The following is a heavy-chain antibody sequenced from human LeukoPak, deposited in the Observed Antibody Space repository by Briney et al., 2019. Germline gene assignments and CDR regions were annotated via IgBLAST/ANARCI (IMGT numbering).Heavy chain of an antibody. CDR1: GFTFDDYG. Sequence: GGSLRLSCAASGFTFDDYGMSWVRQAPGKGLEWVSGINWNGGSTGYADSVKGRFTISRDNANNSLYLQMNSLRAEDTAVYYCARDCESGYSYGLCWGQGTLVTVSS. CDR3: ARDCESGYSYGLC. J-gene: IGHJ4*02. D-gene: IGHD5-18*01. V-gene: IGHV3-20*04. CDR2: INWNGGST.